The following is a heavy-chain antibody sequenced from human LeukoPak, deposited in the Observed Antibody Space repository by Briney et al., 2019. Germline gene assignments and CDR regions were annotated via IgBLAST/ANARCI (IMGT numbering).Heavy chain of an antibody. CDR2: INHSGRT. D-gene: IGHD5-18*01. J-gene: IGHJ4*02. V-gene: IGHV4-34*01. CDR1: GGSFSGYY. Sequence: SETLSLTCAVYGGSFSGYYWSWIRQPPGMGLKWIGEINHSGRTYYNPSLKSRVTISVDTSNNHFSLKLSSVTAADTAFFYLGRGVADPAMGLRLKFFDYWGQGTQVTVSS. CDR3: GRGVADPAMGLRLKFFDY.